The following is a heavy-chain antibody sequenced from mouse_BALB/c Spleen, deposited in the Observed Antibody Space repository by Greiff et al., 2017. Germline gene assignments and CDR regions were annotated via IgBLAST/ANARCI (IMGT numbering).Heavy chain of an antibody. CDR2: IWAGGST. J-gene: IGHJ4*01. Sequence: QVQLKESGPGLVAPSQSLSITCTVSGFSLTSYGVHWVRQPPGKGLEWLGVIWAGGSTNYNSALMSRLSISKDNSKSQVFLKMNSLQTDDTAMNFCARREYYSSSYLTYTVDDWGRGTSVTGSS. V-gene: IGHV2-9*02. D-gene: IGHD1-1*01. CDR3: ARREYYSSSYLTYTVDD. CDR1: GFSLTSYG.